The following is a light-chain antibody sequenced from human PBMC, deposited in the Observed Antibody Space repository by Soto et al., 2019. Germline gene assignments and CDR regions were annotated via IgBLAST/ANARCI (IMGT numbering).Light chain of an antibody. V-gene: IGKV1-5*01. CDR3: QQYDTYSYT. CDR1: QSINSW. Sequence: DIQMTQSPSTLSASIGDRVTITCRASQSINSWLAWYQQKPGKAPKLLLYDASNLASGVPSRFSGSGSGTEFTLVISSLQPGDFATYYCQQYDTYSYTFGQGTKLEI. CDR2: DAS. J-gene: IGKJ2*01.